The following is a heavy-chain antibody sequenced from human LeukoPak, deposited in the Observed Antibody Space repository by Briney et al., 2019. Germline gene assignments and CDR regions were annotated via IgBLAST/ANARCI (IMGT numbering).Heavy chain of an antibody. Sequence: GGSLRLSCAASGFTFNSYGMHWVRQAPGKGLDWVAVISTDGSSQYYADSVKGRFTISRDNSRNTLHLQMNSLRPDDTAVYYCARDGATVLTHSYFDSWGQGILVTVSS. CDR1: GFTFNSYG. CDR2: ISTDGSSQ. D-gene: IGHD4-17*01. V-gene: IGHV3-30*03. CDR3: ARDGATVLTHSYFDS. J-gene: IGHJ4*02.